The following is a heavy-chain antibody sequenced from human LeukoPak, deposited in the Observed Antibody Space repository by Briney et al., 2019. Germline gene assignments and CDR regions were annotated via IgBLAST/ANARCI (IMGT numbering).Heavy chain of an antibody. D-gene: IGHD3-22*01. CDR3: ARNYYESIGYYPWNFDY. CDR1: GGSISSSSYW. J-gene: IGHJ4*02. Sequence: PSETLSLTCTVSGGSISSSSYWWGWIRQPPGKGLEWIANIYYSGSTHYNPSLKSRVTISIEKSKNQFSLKLSSVTAADTAVYYCARNYYESIGYYPWNFDYWGQGTLVTVSS. CDR2: IYYSGST. V-gene: IGHV4-39*01.